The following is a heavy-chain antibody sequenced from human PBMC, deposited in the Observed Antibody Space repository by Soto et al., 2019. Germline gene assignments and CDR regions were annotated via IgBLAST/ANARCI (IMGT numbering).Heavy chain of an antibody. D-gene: IGHD3-10*01. Sequence: SETLSLTCSVSGGYIGSYYWSWIRQHPGKGLEWIGYIYYSGSTNYNPSLRSRVTISLDTSKNQFSLNLSSVTAADTALYYCARQGFGPLHGLVDVWGQGTSVTVSS. CDR1: GGYIGSYY. J-gene: IGHJ6*02. CDR2: IYYSGST. CDR3: ARQGFGPLHGLVDV. V-gene: IGHV4-59*08.